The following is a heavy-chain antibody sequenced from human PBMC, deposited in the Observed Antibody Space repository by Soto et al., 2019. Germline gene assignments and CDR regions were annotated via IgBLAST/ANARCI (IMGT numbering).Heavy chain of an antibody. V-gene: IGHV1-2*04. CDR2: INPNSGGT. Sequence: ASVKVSCKASGYTFTGYYMHWVRQAPGQGLEWMGWINPNSGGTNYAQKFQGWVTMTRDTSISTAYMELSRLRSDDTAVYYCARDGNRYYDFWSGYRVDDFDIWGQGTMVTVSS. J-gene: IGHJ3*02. D-gene: IGHD3-3*01. CDR1: GYTFTGYY. CDR3: ARDGNRYYDFWSGYRVDDFDI.